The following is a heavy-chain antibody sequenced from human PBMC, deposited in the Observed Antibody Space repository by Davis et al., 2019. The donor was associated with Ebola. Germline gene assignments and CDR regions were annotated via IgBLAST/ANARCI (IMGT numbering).Heavy chain of an antibody. Sequence: SVKVSCKASGGTFSSYAISWVRQAPGQGLEWMGGIIPIFGTANYAQKFQSRVTITADKSTSTAYMELSSLRSEDTAVYYCARKYYAPDYGMDVWGQGTTVTVSS. CDR2: IIPIFGTA. D-gene: IGHD3-3*01. J-gene: IGHJ6*02. CDR1: GGTFSSYA. V-gene: IGHV1-69*06. CDR3: ARKYYAPDYGMDV.